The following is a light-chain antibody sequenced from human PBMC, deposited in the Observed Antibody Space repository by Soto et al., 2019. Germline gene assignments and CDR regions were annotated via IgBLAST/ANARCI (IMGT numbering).Light chain of an antibody. J-gene: IGLJ3*02. V-gene: IGLV2-14*01. CDR1: SSDVGGYNY. CDR3: SSYTSRSTPV. CDR2: EVS. Sequence: QSALTQPASVSGSPGQSITISCTGTSSDVGGYNYVCWYQQHPGKAPKLMIYEVSNRPSGVSNRFSGSKSGNTASLTISGLQAEDEADYYYSSYTSRSTPVFGGGTKLTVL.